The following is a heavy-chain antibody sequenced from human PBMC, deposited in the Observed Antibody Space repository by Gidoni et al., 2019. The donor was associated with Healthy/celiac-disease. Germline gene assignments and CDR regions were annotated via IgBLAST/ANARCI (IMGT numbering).Heavy chain of an antibody. Sequence: EVQLVESGGGLVQPGGSLRLSCAASGFTFSSYSMNWVRQAPGKGLEWVSYISSSISTIYYAASVKGRFTISRDNAKNSLYLQMNSLRAEDTAVYYCASLSGGPDGAFDIWGQGTMVTVSS. CDR3: ASLSGGPDGAFDI. V-gene: IGHV3-48*01. J-gene: IGHJ3*02. CDR2: ISSSISTI. CDR1: GFTFSSYS. D-gene: IGHD3-10*01.